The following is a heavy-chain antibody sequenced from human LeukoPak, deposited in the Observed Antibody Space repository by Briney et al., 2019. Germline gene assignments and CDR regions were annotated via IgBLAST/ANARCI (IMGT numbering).Heavy chain of an antibody. CDR2: IYSGGNT. CDR1: GFSVSHNY. CDR3: AKGLVVVATAMKTPPNWFDP. Sequence: GGSLRLSCTASGFSVSHNYMNWVRQAPGKGLEWVALIYSGGNTHYADSVKGRFTISRDNSKNTLYLQMSSLRVEDTAVYYCAKGLVVVATAMKTPPNWFDPWGQGTLVTVSS. D-gene: IGHD2-2*01. V-gene: IGHV3-53*01. J-gene: IGHJ5*02.